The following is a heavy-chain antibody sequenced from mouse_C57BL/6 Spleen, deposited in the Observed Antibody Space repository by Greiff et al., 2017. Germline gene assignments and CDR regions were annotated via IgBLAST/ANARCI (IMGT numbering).Heavy chain of an antibody. Sequence: EVQLQQSGPELVKPGASVKISCKASGYTFTDYYMNWVKQSHGKSLEWIGDINPNNGGTSYNQKFKGKATLTVDKSSSTAYMELRSLTSEDSAVYYCARLLGQAMDYWGQGTSVTVSS. CDR1: GYTFTDYY. CDR3: ARLLGQAMDY. V-gene: IGHV1-26*01. CDR2: INPNNGGT. D-gene: IGHD4-1*01. J-gene: IGHJ4*01.